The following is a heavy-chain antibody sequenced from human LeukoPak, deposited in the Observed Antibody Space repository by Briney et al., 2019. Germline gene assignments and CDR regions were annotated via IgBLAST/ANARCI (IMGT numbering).Heavy chain of an antibody. CDR2: IYPGDSDT. J-gene: IGHJ4*02. V-gene: IGHV5-51*01. D-gene: IGHD2-2*01. CDR1: GYSFTSYW. CDR3: ARQYCTSTFCHGGFDY. Sequence: GESLKISCKGSGYSFTSYWIGWVRQMPGKGLEWMGIIYPGDSDTRYSPSFQGQVTISADKSISTAYLQWSSLKASDTAMYYCARQYCTSTFCHGGFDYWGQGTLVTVSS.